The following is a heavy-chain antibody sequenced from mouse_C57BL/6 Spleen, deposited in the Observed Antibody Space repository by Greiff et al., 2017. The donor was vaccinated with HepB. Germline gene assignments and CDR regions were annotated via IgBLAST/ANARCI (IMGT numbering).Heavy chain of an antibody. CDR2: IYPGDGDT. V-gene: IGHV1-82*01. D-gene: IGHD2-12*01. CDR1: GYAFSSSW. J-gene: IGHJ3*01. Sequence: QVQLQQSGPELVKPGASVKISCKASGYAFSSSWMNWVKQRPGKGLEWIGRIYPGDGDTNYNGKFKGKATLTADKSSSTAYMQLSSLTSEDSAVYFCARRALLYDFAYWGQGTLVTVSA. CDR3: ARRALLYDFAY.